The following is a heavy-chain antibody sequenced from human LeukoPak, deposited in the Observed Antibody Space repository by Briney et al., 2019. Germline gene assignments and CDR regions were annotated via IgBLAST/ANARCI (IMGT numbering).Heavy chain of an antibody. CDR2: ISAYNGNT. V-gene: IGHV1-18*01. CDR3: ARDSRPSYYYDSSGYLGIDY. D-gene: IGHD3-22*01. J-gene: IGHJ4*02. CDR1: GYTFTSYG. Sequence: GASVKVSCKASGYTFTSYGISWVRQAPGQGLEWMGWISAYNGNTNYAQKLQGRVTMTTDTSTSTAYMELRSLRSDDTAVYYCARDSRPSYYYDSSGYLGIDYWGQGTLVTVSS.